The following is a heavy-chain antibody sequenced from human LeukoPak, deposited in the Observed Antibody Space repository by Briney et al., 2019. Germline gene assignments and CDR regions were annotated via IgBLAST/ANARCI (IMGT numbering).Heavy chain of an antibody. CDR2: IDHSGST. D-gene: IGHD6-13*01. CDR3: ARRQPLWASIAAAGTIDY. CDR1: GESFSGYY. V-gene: IGHV4-34*01. Sequence: SETLSLTCAVYGESFSGYYWSWIRQPPGKGLEWIGEIDHSGSTNYSPSLKSRVTISVDTSKNQFSLKLSSVTAADTAVYYCARRQPLWASIAAAGTIDYWGQGNLVTVSS. J-gene: IGHJ4*02.